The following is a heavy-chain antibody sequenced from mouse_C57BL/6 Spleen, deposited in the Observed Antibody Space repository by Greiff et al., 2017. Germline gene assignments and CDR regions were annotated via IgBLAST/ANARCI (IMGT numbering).Heavy chain of an antibody. V-gene: IGHV1-61*01. Sequence: QVQLQQPGAELVRPGSSVKLSCKASGYTFTSYWMDWVKQRPGQGLEWIGNIYPSDSETNYNQKFKDKATLTVDKSSSTAYMQLSSLTSEYSAVYYWSSSAGSSYVYAMDYWGQGTSVTVSS. CDR2: IYPSDSET. J-gene: IGHJ4*01. CDR3: SSSAGSSYVYAMDY. D-gene: IGHD1-1*01. CDR1: GYTFTSYW.